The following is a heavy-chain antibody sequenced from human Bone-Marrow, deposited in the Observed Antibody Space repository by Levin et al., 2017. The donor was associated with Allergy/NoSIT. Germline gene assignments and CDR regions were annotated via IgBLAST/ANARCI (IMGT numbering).Heavy chain of an antibody. Sequence: LSLTCVASGFTFSDQYMDWVRQAPGKGLEWVGRSRNKASSYTTEYAASVQGRCTISRDESKKTLYLQLTTLKTEDTAVYYCAAFSADYWGQGTLVTVSS. CDR1: GFTFSDQY. J-gene: IGHJ4*02. CDR2: SRNKASSYTT. D-gene: IGHD2/OR15-2a*01. V-gene: IGHV3-72*01. CDR3: AAFSADY.